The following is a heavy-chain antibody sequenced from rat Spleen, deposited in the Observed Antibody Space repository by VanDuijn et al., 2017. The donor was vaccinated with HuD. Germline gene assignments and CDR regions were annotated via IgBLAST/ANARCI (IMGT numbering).Heavy chain of an antibody. CDR3: ARLVTALDY. CDR2: ITNGDGHT. Sequence: EVQLVESGGGLVQPGGSLRLSCVASGLTFNNYWMTWIRQAPGKGLEWVASITNGDGHTYYLDSVQGRFTISRDNAKNTLYLQMDSLRSGDTATYYCARLVTALDYWGQGVMVTVSS. CDR1: GLTFNNYW. J-gene: IGHJ2*01. V-gene: IGHV5-31*01. D-gene: IGHD1-10*01.